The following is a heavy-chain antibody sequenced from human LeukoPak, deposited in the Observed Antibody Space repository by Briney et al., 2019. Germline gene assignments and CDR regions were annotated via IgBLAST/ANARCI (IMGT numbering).Heavy chain of an antibody. Sequence: SETLSLTCTVSGGSISSSSYYWGWIRQPPGKGLEWIGSIYYSGSTYYNPSLKSRVTISVDTSKNQFSLKLSSVTAADTAVYYCARQEGSGSWVWFDPWGQGTLVTVSS. CDR3: ARQEGSGSWVWFDP. CDR1: GGSISSSSYY. V-gene: IGHV4-39*01. CDR2: IYYSGST. D-gene: IGHD3-10*01. J-gene: IGHJ5*02.